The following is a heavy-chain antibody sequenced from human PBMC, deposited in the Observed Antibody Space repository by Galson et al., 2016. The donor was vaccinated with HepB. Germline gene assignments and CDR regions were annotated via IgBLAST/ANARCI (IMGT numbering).Heavy chain of an antibody. CDR1: GGTFSRYP. V-gene: IGHV1-69*13. Sequence: SVKVSCKASGGTFSRYPISWVRQAPGQGLEWMGGIIPMFGTAKYAQKFQGRVTITADESTSTAYMELSSLRSEDTAVYYCARGRATYDSSGYYRNPYFYFDLWGRGALVTVSS. CDR2: IIPMFGTA. D-gene: IGHD3-22*01. CDR3: ARGRATYDSSGYYRNPYFYFDL. J-gene: IGHJ2*01.